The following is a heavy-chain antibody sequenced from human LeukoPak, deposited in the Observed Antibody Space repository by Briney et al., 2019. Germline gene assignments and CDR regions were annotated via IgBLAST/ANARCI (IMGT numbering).Heavy chain of an antibody. Sequence: GGSLRLSCAASGFTFSSSAMSWVRQAPGKGLEWVANIKQDGSEKYYVDSVKGRFTISRDNAKNSLYLQMNSLGAEDTAVYYCARGGDTAIYWGQGTLVTVSS. CDR3: ARGGDTAIY. D-gene: IGHD5-18*01. CDR1: GFTFSSSA. J-gene: IGHJ4*02. V-gene: IGHV3-7*01. CDR2: IKQDGSEK.